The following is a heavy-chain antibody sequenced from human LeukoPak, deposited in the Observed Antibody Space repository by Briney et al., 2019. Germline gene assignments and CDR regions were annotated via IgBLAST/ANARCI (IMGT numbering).Heavy chain of an antibody. J-gene: IGHJ4*02. V-gene: IGHV1-2*02. CDR3: AREGEDYYDSSGYYLRY. CDR1: GYTFTGYY. D-gene: IGHD3-22*01. CDR2: INPNSGGT. Sequence: ASVKVSCKASGYTFTGYYMHWVRQAPGQGLEWMGWINPNSGGTNYAQKFQGRVTMTRDTSISTAYMELSRLRSDDTAVYYCAREGEDYYDSSGYYLRYWGQGTLVTVSS.